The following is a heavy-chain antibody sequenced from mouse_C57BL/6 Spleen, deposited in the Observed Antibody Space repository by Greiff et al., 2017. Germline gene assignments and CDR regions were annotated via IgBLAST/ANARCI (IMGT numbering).Heavy chain of an antibody. D-gene: IGHD2-2*01. Sequence: QVQLQQPGAELVKPGASVQMSCKASGYTFTSYWITWVKQRPGQGLEWLGDIYPGSGSTTYNEKFKSKATLTVDTSSSTAYMQLSSLTSEDSAVYYCARSGYYGYAPDYWGQGTTLTVSS. CDR3: ARSGYYGYAPDY. CDR1: GYTFTSYW. V-gene: IGHV1-55*01. CDR2: IYPGSGST. J-gene: IGHJ2*01.